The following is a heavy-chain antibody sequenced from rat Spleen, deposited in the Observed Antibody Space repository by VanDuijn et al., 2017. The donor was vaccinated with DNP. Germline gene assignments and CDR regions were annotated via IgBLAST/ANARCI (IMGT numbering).Heavy chain of an antibody. D-gene: IGHD3-1*01. V-gene: IGHV3-1*01. J-gene: IGHJ2*01. CDR2: ISYSGSA. Sequence: EGQLQASGPGLVKPSQSLSLTCSVTGYSITSNYWGWIRKLPGNKMEWMGFISYSGSASYNPSLKSRFSITRDTSKNQFFLQLNSVNTEDTATYYCARFGPDLDYWGQGVMVTVSS. CDR1: GYSITSNY. CDR3: ARFGPDLDY.